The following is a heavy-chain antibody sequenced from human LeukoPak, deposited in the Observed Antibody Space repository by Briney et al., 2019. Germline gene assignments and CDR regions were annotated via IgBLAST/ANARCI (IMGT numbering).Heavy chain of an antibody. J-gene: IGHJ4*02. D-gene: IGHD3-9*01. CDR3: ARVLKIYDILTSSFGY. V-gene: IGHV1-18*01. CDR2: ISAYDGNT. CDR1: GYTFTSYG. Sequence: GASVKVSCKASGYTFTSYGISWVRQAPGQGLEWMGWISAYDGNTNYAQKFQGRVTITADESTSTAYMELSSLRSEDTAVYYCARVLKIYDILTSSFGYWGQGTLVTVSS.